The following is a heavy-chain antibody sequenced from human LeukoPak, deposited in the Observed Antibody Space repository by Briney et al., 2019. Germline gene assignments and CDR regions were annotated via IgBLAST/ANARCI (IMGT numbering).Heavy chain of an antibody. CDR3: ARHPRYLNSGWHYYYYYYMDV. V-gene: IGHV4-39*01. CDR2: IYYSGST. D-gene: IGHD6-19*01. J-gene: IGHJ6*03. CDR1: GGSISSSSYY. Sequence: ETLSLTCTVSGGSISSSSYYWGWIRQPPGKGLEGMGGIYYSGSTYYNPSLKSRVTISVDTSKNQFSLKLSSVTAADTAVYYCARHPRYLNSGWHYYYYYYMDVWGKGTTVTISS.